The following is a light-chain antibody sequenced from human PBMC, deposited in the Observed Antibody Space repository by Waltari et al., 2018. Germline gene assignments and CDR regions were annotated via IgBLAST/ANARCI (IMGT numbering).Light chain of an antibody. V-gene: IGLV1-44*01. J-gene: IGLJ2*01. Sequence: QSVLIQPPSASATPGQSVYISCSGSRANIGANNVNWYHQVPGAAPKLLISPKEQRPSGVPDRFSAFKSGTSASLAISGLQSEDEGDYYCATWDDSLNGPVFGGGTKLTVL. CDR2: PKE. CDR3: ATWDDSLNGPV. CDR1: RANIGANN.